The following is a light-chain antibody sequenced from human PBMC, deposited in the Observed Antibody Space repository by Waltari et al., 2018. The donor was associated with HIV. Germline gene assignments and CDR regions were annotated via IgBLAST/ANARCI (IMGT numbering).Light chain of an antibody. CDR3: QVWDSGAVV. Sequence: SFDLTQPVSLLVTLGRTARMTCGGDDIGNKNVHWYHQRPGQAPMLVIYRDTNRPSGVRERISASNSDNTATLTITRVQAGEEGHYYCQVWDSGAVVFGGGTELTVL. J-gene: IGLJ2*01. CDR2: RDT. V-gene: IGLV3-9*01. CDR1: DIGNKN.